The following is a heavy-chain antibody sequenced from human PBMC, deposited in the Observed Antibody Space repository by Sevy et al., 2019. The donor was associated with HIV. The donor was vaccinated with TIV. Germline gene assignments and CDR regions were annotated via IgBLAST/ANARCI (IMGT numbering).Heavy chain of an antibody. D-gene: IGHD3-10*01. Sequence: GGSLRLSCAGSGFTLSNYDMHWVRQVTGKGLEWVSGIGSAGDTYYPDSVKGRFTISRENGRNSLYLQMNSLRAGDTAVYYCARGRINTYKWVGDVIGTDYYYGMDVWGQGTTVTVSS. CDR2: IGSAGDT. CDR3: ARGRINTYKWVGDVIGTDYYYGMDV. CDR1: GFTLSNYD. V-gene: IGHV3-13*01. J-gene: IGHJ6*02.